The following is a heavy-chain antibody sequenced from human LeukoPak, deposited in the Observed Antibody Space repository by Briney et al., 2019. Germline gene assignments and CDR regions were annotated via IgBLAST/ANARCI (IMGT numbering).Heavy chain of an antibody. D-gene: IGHD6-19*01. CDR2: IYNSGST. Sequence: ASETLSLTXTVSADSIGNYYWTWLRQPPGKGLEWLGYIYNSGSTNYNTSLKSRVTISMDTSKNQFSLKLSSVTAADTAVYYCAAEFSNEQWLDWDYWGQGTLVTVSS. CDR3: AAEFSNEQWLDWDY. J-gene: IGHJ4*02. CDR1: ADSIGNYY. V-gene: IGHV4-59*01.